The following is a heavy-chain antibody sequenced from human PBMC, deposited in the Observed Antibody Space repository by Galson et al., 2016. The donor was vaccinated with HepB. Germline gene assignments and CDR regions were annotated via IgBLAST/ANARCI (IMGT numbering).Heavy chain of an antibody. D-gene: IGHD4-23*01. CDR1: GYTFTNYD. Sequence: SCKASGYTFTNYDINWVRQATGQGLEWLGWMSPNSGNTGYAQNFQGRVTLTRDTSISTAYMELSSLRSDDPAVYYCARDYGGNSGWFDPWGQGTLVTVSS. V-gene: IGHV1-8*01. J-gene: IGHJ5*02. CDR3: ARDYGGNSGWFDP. CDR2: MSPNSGNT.